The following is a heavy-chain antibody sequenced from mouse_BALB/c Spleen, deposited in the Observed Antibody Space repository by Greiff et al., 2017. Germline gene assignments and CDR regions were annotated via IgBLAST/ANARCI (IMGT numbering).Heavy chain of an antibody. V-gene: IGHV5-12-2*01. CDR3: ARHRYDDDGPYYYAMDY. J-gene: IGHJ4*01. Sequence: EVMLVESGGGLVQPGGSLKLSCAASGFTFSSYTMSWVRQTPEKRLEWVAYISNGGGSTYYPDTVKGRFTISRDNAKNTLYLQMSSLKSEDTAMYYCARHRYDDDGPYYYAMDYWGQGTSVTVSS. D-gene: IGHD2-14*01. CDR2: ISNGGGST. CDR1: GFTFSSYT.